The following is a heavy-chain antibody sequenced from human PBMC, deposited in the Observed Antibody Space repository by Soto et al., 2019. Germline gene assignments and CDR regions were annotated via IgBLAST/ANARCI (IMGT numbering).Heavy chain of an antibody. D-gene: IGHD3-9*01. J-gene: IGHJ6*02. CDR3: AGDWLLYRYYYYYGMDV. CDR2: IYHSGST. Sequence: PSETLSLTCAVSGGSISSGGYSWSWVRQPPGKGLEWIGEIYHSGSTNYNPSLKSRVTISVDKSKNQFSLKLSSVTAADTAVYYCAGDWLLYRYYYYYGMDVWGQGTTVTVSS. V-gene: IGHV4-4*02. CDR1: GGSISSGGYS.